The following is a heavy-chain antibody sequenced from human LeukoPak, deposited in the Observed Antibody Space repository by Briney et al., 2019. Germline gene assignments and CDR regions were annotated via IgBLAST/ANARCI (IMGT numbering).Heavy chain of an antibody. CDR2: IGTAGDT. D-gene: IGHD2-15*01. V-gene: IGHV3-13*04. Sequence: GGSLRLSCAASGFTFSSYDMHWVRQATGKGLEGVSAIGTAGDTYYPGSVKGRFTISRENAKNSLYLQMNSLRAGDTAVYYCARTRSVDGMDVWGQGTTVTVSS. J-gene: IGHJ6*02. CDR1: GFTFSSYD. CDR3: ARTRSVDGMDV.